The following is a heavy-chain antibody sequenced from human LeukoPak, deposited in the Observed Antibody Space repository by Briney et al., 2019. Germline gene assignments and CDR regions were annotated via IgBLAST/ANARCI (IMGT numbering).Heavy chain of an antibody. D-gene: IGHD3-22*01. CDR3: ARVYDSSGYNDAFDI. CDR1: GYTFTGYY. CDR2: INPNSGGT. Sequence: ASGKVSCKASGYTFTGYYMHRVRQAPGQGLEWMGWINPNSGGTNYAQKFQGRVTMTRDTSISTAYMELSRLRSDDTAVYYCARVYDSSGYNDAFDIWGQGTMVTVSS. V-gene: IGHV1-2*02. J-gene: IGHJ3*02.